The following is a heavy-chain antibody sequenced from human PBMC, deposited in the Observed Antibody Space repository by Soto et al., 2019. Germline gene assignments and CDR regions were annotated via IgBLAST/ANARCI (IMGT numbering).Heavy chain of an antibody. D-gene: IGHD2-8*02. CDR3: ARDKITGRLDD. J-gene: IGHJ4*02. Sequence: SSENLSPPCAVFGGSLSGYYWTWVRQPPGTGLEWIGEINHSGSTNYNPSLKSRVTISVDTSKNQFSLKLTSVTAADTAVYYCARDKITGRLDDWGQGTLVTVSS. V-gene: IGHV4-34*01. CDR2: INHSGST. CDR1: GGSLSGYY.